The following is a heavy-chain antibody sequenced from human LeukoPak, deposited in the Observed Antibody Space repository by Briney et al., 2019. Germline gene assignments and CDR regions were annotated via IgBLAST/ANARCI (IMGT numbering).Heavy chain of an antibody. CDR2: ISGSGGST. Sequence: QPGGSLRLSCAASGFTFSSYAMSWVRQAPGKGLEWVSAISGSGGSTYYADSVKGRFTISRDNSKNTLYLQMNSLRAEDTAVYYCAKVPETYYYDSSGYYYLSRAYYYYMDVWGKGTTVTVSS. CDR1: GFTFSSYA. V-gene: IGHV3-23*01. J-gene: IGHJ6*03. D-gene: IGHD3-22*01. CDR3: AKVPETYYYDSSGYYYLSRAYYYYMDV.